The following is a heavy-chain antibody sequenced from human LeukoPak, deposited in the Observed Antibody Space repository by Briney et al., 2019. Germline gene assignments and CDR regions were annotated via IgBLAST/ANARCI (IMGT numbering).Heavy chain of an antibody. CDR1: GLTFRNYA. D-gene: IGHD3-3*01. J-gene: IGHJ3*02. V-gene: IGHV3-23*01. CDR3: AKADATIGGAFDI. Sequence: AGGSLRLSCAASGLTFRNYAMSWVRQAPGKGLEWVSIMSGTGDSTYYAASMKGRFTISRGNPRNTVYLQMNSLRAEDTAVYFCAKADATIGGAFDIWGQGTMVTVSS. CDR2: MSGTGDST.